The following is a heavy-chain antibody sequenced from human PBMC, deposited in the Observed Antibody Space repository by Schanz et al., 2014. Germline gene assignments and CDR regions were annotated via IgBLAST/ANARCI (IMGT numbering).Heavy chain of an antibody. V-gene: IGHV1-18*01. CDR3: ARSAGRDFWSGYYTRFDY. Sequence: QVQLVQSGAEVKKPGASVRVSCKASGYTFTTYAMSWVRQAPGQGLEWVGWISVYTGNTKYGQKVQGRGTMTADTSTNTVYMELRSLRSDDTAVYYCARSAGRDFWSGYYTRFDYWGQGTLVTVSS. CDR1: GYTFTTYA. CDR2: ISVYTGNT. J-gene: IGHJ4*02. D-gene: IGHD3-3*01.